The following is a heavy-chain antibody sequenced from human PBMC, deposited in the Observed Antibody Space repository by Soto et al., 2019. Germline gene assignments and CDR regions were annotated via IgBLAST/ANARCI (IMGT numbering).Heavy chain of an antibody. Sequence: GGSLRLSCAASGFTFSSYAMHWVRQAPGKGLEWVAVISYDGSNKYYADSVKGRFTISRDNSKNTLYLQMNSLRAEDTAVYYCARDLLITMIVVAPPWGAFDIWGQGTMVTVSS. D-gene: IGHD3-22*01. CDR2: ISYDGSNK. J-gene: IGHJ3*02. V-gene: IGHV3-30-3*01. CDR1: GFTFSSYA. CDR3: ARDLLITMIVVAPPWGAFDI.